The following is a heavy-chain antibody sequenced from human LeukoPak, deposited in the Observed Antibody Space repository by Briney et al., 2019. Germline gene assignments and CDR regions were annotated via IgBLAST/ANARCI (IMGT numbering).Heavy chain of an antibody. CDR1: GFTFDDYA. J-gene: IGHJ4*02. Sequence: GRSLRLSCAASGFTFDDYAMHWVRQAPGKGLEWVSGISWNSGSIGYADSVKGRFTISRDNAKNSLYLQMNSLRAEDTALYYCAKDLTTTVVGPFDYWGQGTLVTVSS. CDR3: AKDLTTTVVGPFDY. D-gene: IGHD4-23*01. CDR2: ISWNSGSI. V-gene: IGHV3-9*01.